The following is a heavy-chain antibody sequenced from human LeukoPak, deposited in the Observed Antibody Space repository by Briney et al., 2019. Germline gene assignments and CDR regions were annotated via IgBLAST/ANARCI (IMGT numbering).Heavy chain of an antibody. CDR1: GYTFTIYD. CDR3: AVHLPGDYLDP. J-gene: IGHJ5*02. CDR2: MNPDSGKT. V-gene: IGHV1-8*01. D-gene: IGHD4-17*01. Sequence: ASVKVSCKAPGYTFTIYDINWVREAAGQGVEWRGWMNPDSGKTDFAQKFQGRVTMTRNTSISTAYMELSSLTSEDTAVYYCAVHLPGDYLDPWGQGTLVTVPS.